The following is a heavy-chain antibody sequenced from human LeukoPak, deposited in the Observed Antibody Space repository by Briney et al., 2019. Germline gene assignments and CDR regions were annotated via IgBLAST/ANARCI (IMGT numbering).Heavy chain of an antibody. V-gene: IGHV1-69*01. J-gene: IGHJ4*02. D-gene: IGHD4-11*01. CDR3: ARESYSNLDFDY. CDR1: GGTFSSYA. CDR2: IIPIFGTA. Sequence: SVKVSCKASGGTFSSYAISWVRQAPGQGLEWMGGIIPIFGTANYAQKFQGRVTITADESTSTAYMELSSLRSEDTAVYYCARESYSNLDFDYWGQGTLVTVSS.